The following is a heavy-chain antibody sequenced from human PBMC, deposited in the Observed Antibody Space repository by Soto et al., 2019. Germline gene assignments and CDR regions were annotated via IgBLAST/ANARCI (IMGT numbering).Heavy chain of an antibody. Sequence: QVQLVQSGAEVKKPGSSVKVSCKASGGTFSSYTISWVRQAPGQGLDWMGKIIPILGIANYAQKFQGRVTITADKSTSTAYMELSSLRSEDTAVYYCAREVVRGVVDYWGQGTLVTVSS. CDR2: IIPILGIA. CDR3: AREVVRGVVDY. V-gene: IGHV1-69*08. CDR1: GGTFSSYT. J-gene: IGHJ4*02. D-gene: IGHD3-10*01.